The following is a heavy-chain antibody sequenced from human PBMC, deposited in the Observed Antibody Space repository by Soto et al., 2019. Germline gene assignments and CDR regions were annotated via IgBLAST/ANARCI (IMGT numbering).Heavy chain of an antibody. CDR3: ARVRAATPYYFDY. CDR1: GGSISRDY. Sequence: SETLSLTCTVSGGSISRDYWSWIRQPPGKGLEWIGYIYYSGSTNYNPSLKSRVTISVDTSKNQFSLKLSSVTAADTAVYYCARVRAATPYYFDYWGQGTLVTVSS. V-gene: IGHV4-59*01. J-gene: IGHJ4*02. CDR2: IYYSGST. D-gene: IGHD2-15*01.